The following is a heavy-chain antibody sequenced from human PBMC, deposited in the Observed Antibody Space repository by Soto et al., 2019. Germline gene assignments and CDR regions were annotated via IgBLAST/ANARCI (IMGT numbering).Heavy chain of an antibody. CDR3: ASEFMTTVTRDY. D-gene: IGHD4-17*01. Sequence: KASETLSLTCAVYGGSFSGYYWSWIRQPPGKGLEWIGEINHSGSTNYNPSLKSRVTISVDTSKNQFSLKLSSVTAADTAVYYCASEFMTTVTRDYWGQGXLVTVYS. J-gene: IGHJ4*02. CDR1: GGSFSGYY. CDR2: INHSGST. V-gene: IGHV4-34*01.